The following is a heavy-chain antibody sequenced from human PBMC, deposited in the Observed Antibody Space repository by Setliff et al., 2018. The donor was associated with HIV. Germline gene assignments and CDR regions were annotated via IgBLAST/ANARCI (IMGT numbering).Heavy chain of an antibody. J-gene: IGHJ5*02. Sequence: GASAKVSCKASGGTFSSYVISWVRQAPGQGPEWMGGIIPMYGVANYAQKFQGRVTITTDESTSTAYMELSSLRSEDTAVYYCALPYCGGGNCWSSASLPPAGWFDPWGQGTLVTVSS. CDR2: IIPMYGVA. CDR3: ALPYCGGGNCWSSASLPPAGWFDP. V-gene: IGHV1-69*05. CDR1: GGTFSSYV. D-gene: IGHD2-15*01.